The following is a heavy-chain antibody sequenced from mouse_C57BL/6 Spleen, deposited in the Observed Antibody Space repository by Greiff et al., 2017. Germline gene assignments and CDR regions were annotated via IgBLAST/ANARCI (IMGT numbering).Heavy chain of an antibody. CDR1: GFNIKDYY. J-gene: IGHJ4*01. Sequence: DVKLQESGAELVKPGASVKLSCTASGFNIKDYYMHWVKQRTEQGLEWIGRIDPEDGETKYAPKFQGKATITADTSSNTAYLQLSSLTSEDTAVYYCEGGNYVWAMDYWGKGTSVTVSS. CDR2: IDPEDGET. CDR3: EGGNYVWAMDY. V-gene: IGHV14-2*01. D-gene: IGHD2-1*01.